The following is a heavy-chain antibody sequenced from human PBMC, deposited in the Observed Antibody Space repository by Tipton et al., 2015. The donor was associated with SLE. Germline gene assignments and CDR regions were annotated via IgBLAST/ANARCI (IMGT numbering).Heavy chain of an antibody. CDR3: GKTRGGGGAY. J-gene: IGHJ4*02. D-gene: IGHD2-15*01. Sequence: SLRLSCAASGFTFSSFAMSWVRQAPGKGLEWVSAISGSGGSKYYADSVQGRFTISRDNSQNTLYLQMNSSRAEDTAVYYGGKTRGGGGAYWGQGTLVTVSS. CDR2: ISGSGGSK. V-gene: IGHV3-23*01. CDR1: GFTFSSFA.